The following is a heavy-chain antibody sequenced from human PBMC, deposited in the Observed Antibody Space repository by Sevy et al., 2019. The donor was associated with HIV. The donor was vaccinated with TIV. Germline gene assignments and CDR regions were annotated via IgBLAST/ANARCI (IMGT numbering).Heavy chain of an antibody. CDR1: GYTFTRYD. CDR2: MNPNSGNT. Sequence: ASVKVSCKASGYTFTRYDINRVRQATGQGLEGMGWMNPNSGNTGYRQKFQGRVTMTRNNSISTAYIELRSLRHDDTAVYYCARGPLSGSSSWYYYYYGMDVWGQGTTVTVSS. V-gene: IGHV1-8*01. CDR3: ARGPLSGSSSWYYYYYGMDV. J-gene: IGHJ6*02. D-gene: IGHD6-13*01.